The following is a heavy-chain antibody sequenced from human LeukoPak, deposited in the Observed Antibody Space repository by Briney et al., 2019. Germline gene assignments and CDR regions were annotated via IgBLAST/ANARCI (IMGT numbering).Heavy chain of an antibody. D-gene: IGHD6-6*01. CDR3: ARDWEYSSSSVY. CDR2: IKQDGSEK. Sequence: GGSLKLSCAASGFTFSTHWMSWVRQAPGKGLEWVANIKQDGSEKYYVDSVKGRFTISRDNAKNSLYLQMNSLRAEDTAVYFCARDWEYSSSSVYWGQGTLVTVSS. J-gene: IGHJ4*02. CDR1: GFTFSTHW. V-gene: IGHV3-7*04.